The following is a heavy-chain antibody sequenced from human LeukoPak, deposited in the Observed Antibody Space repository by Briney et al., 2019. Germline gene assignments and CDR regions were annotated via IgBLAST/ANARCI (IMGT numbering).Heavy chain of an antibody. D-gene: IGHD5-18*01. CDR2: IIPIFGTA. Sequence: SVKVSCKASGGTFSSYAISWVRQAPGQGLEWMGGIIPIFGTANYAQKFQGRVTITADESTSTAYMELSSLRSDDTAMYYCARDESGYTHGLYYFDNWGQGTPVTVSS. J-gene: IGHJ4*02. CDR1: GGTFSSYA. CDR3: ARDESGYTHGLYYFDN. V-gene: IGHV1-69*13.